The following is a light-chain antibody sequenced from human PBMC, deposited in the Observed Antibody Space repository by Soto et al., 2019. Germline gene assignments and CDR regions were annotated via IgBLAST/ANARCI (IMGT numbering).Light chain of an antibody. Sequence: QSALTQPASVSGSPGQSITISCTGTSSDVGGYNYVSWYQQHPGKAPKLLIYEVRHRPSGISNRFSGSKSGNTASLTISGLQAEDEADVYCTSYTSSSTYVFGTGTKLTVL. CDR2: EVR. J-gene: IGLJ1*01. CDR1: SSDVGGYNY. CDR3: TSYTSSSTYV. V-gene: IGLV2-14*01.